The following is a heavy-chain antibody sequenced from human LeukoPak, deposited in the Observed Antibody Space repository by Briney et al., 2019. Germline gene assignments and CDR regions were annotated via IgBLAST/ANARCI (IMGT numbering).Heavy chain of an antibody. CDR1: GYSSISGYY. V-gene: IGHV4-38-2*02. CDR2: IYHKGRT. J-gene: IGHJ5*02. Sequence: PSETLSLTCIVCGYSSISGYYWGWIRQRPGKGLEWICSIYHKGRTYYNPSLKSRATISVDISKNQYSLKLSSVTAADTAVYYCARGRIVVDRYLTVGYNWFDPWGQGPLVTVSS. CDR3: ARGRIVVDRYLTVGYNWFDP. D-gene: IGHD3-22*01.